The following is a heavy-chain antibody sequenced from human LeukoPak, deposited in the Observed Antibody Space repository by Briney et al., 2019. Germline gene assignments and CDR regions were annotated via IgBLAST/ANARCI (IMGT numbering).Heavy chain of an antibody. CDR2: IWYDGNNK. CDR3: ARRGKEYSSSWAFDY. D-gene: IGHD6-6*01. CDR1: GFRLSTYG. J-gene: IGHJ4*02. V-gene: IGHV3-33*01. Sequence: GGSLRLSCAASGFRLSTYGMHWVRQAPGKGLEWVAVIWYDGNNKYYRDSVKGRFTISRDNSKNTLYLQMNSLRGEDTAVYYCARRGKEYSSSWAFDYWGQGTLVTVSS.